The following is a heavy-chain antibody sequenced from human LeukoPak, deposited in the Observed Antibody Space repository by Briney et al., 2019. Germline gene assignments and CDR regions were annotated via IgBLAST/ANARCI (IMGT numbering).Heavy chain of an antibody. V-gene: IGHV4-4*02. J-gene: IGHJ3*02. CDR1: GGSISSSNW. CDR3: ARIFEAEAFDI. D-gene: IGHD3-9*01. Sequence: SETLSLTCAVSGGSISSSNWWSWVRQPPGKGLEWIGEIYHSGSTNCNPSLKSRVTISVDKSKNQFSLKLSSVTAADTVVYYCARIFEAEAFDIWGQGTMVTVSS. CDR2: IYHSGST.